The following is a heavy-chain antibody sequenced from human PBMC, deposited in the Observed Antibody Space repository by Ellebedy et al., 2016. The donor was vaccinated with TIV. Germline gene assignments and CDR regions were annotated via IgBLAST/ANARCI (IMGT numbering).Heavy chain of an antibody. D-gene: IGHD3-9*01. V-gene: IGHV1-69*05. J-gene: IGHJ4*02. CDR1: GYTFTSYG. Sequence: ASVKVSCKASGYTFTSYGISWVRQAPGQGLEWMGGIIPIFGTANYAQKFQERVTITRDMSTSTAYMELSSLRSEDTAVYYCAAGGDILTGYSLDYWGQGTLVTVSS. CDR2: IIPIFGTA. CDR3: AAGGDILTGYSLDY.